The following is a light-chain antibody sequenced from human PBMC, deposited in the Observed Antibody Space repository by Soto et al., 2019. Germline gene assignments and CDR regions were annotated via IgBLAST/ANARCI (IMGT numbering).Light chain of an antibody. CDR2: GAS. CDR1: QSVSSD. J-gene: IGKJ2*01. CDR3: HQYNNWPPYT. Sequence: EIVMTQSPDTLSVSPGERVTLSCRASQSVSSDLAWYQQKPGQAPRHLIYGASTRATDIAARFSGSGSGTEFTLTISSLQSEDFAVYYCHQYNNWPPYTFGQGTKLEIK. V-gene: IGKV3-15*01.